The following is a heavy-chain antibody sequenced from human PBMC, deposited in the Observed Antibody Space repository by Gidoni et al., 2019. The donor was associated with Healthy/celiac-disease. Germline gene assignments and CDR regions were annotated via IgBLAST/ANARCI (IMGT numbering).Heavy chain of an antibody. V-gene: IGHV3-23*01. CDR3: QSPSGYSGYDSLDY. J-gene: IGHJ4*02. CDR1: GFTFSSYA. CDR2: ISGSGGST. D-gene: IGHD5-12*01. Sequence: EVQLLESGGGLVQPGGSLRLSCAASGFTFSSYAMSWVRQAPGKGLEWVSAISGSGGSTYYADSVKGRFTSSRDNSKNTLYLQMNSLRAEDTAVYYCQSPSGYSGYDSLDYWGQGTLVTVSS.